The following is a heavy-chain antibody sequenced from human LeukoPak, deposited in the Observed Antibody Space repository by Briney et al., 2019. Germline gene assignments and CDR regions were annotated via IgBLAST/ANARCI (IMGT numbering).Heavy chain of an antibody. CDR3: ARDLENRVYMNY. D-gene: IGHD3-3*01. CDR2: IVVGSGNT. Sequence: SVKVSCKASGFTFTSSAVQWVRQARGQRLEWIGWIVVGSGNTNYAQKFQERVTMTRDTSTSTVYMELSSLRSEDTAVYYCARDLENRVYMNYWGQGTLVTVSS. CDR1: GFTFTSSA. V-gene: IGHV1-58*01. J-gene: IGHJ4*02.